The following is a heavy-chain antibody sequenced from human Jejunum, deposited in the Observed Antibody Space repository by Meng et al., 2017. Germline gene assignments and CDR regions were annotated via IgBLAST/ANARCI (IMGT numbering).Heavy chain of an antibody. CDR2: VYYSGHT. CDR3: ARTPLYSGSYYFDP. V-gene: IGHV4-61*03. Sequence: VELQESGPRLVRPSETLSLTCTVSGDSVSSDNYYWSWIRQPPGKGLEWIGYVYYSGHTDCNPSLKSRLSISIDTSKNHFSLKLSSVTAADTAVYYCARTPLYSGSYYFDPWGQGALVTVSS. D-gene: IGHD1-26*01. J-gene: IGHJ4*02. CDR1: GDSVSSDNYY.